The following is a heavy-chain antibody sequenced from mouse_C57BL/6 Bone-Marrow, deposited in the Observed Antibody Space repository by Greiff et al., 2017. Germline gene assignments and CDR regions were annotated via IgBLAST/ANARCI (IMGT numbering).Heavy chain of an antibody. CDR1: GYAFSSYW. V-gene: IGHV1-80*01. J-gene: IGHJ3*01. D-gene: IGHD2-9*01. CDR3: ARDLLWFSWFAY. CDR2: IYPGDGDT. Sequence: VQLQQSGAELVKPGASVKISCKASGYAFSSYWMNWVKQRPGKGLEWIGQIYPGDGDTNYNGKFKGKATLTADTSSSTAYMQLSSLSSEDSAVYFCARDLLWFSWFAYWGQGTLVTVSA.